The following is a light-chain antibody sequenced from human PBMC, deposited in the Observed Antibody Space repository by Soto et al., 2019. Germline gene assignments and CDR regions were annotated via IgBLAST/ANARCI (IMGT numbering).Light chain of an antibody. CDR3: LQDYNYPRT. CDR2: AAS. CDR1: QGIRND. J-gene: IGKJ1*01. V-gene: IGKV1-6*01. Sequence: AVQLTQSPSSLSASVGDRVTITCRASQGIRNDLGWYQQKPGKAPKLLIYAASSLQSGVPSRFSGSGSGTDFTLTISSLQPEDFATYYCLQDYNYPRTFGQGTKVDI.